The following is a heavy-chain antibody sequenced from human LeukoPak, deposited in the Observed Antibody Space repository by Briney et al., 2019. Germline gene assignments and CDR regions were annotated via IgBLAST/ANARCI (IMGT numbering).Heavy chain of an antibody. Sequence: PGGSLRLSCAASGFTFSSYAMSWVRQAPGKGLEWVSAISGSGGSTYYADSVKGRFTISRDNSKNTLYLQMNSLRAEDTAVYYCAKHPLRYCSGGSCPDFMDVWGQGTTVTVPS. CDR3: AKHPLRYCSGGSCPDFMDV. CDR1: GFTFSSYA. CDR2: ISGSGGST. J-gene: IGHJ6*02. V-gene: IGHV3-23*01. D-gene: IGHD2-15*01.